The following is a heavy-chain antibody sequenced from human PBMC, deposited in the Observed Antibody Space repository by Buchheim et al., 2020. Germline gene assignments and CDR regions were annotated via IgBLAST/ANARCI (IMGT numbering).Heavy chain of an antibody. J-gene: IGHJ4*02. D-gene: IGHD3-10*01. CDR2: INPSGGST. Sequence: QVQLVQSGAEVKKPGASVKVSCKASGYTFTTYYIHWVRQAPGQGLEWMGIINPSGGSTTYAQKFQGRVTMTRDTSTSTAYLELSSLRSEDTAVYYCARAYIMIRGKSRYFDYWGQGTL. CDR3: ARAYIMIRGKSRYFDY. CDR1: GYTFTTYY. V-gene: IGHV1-46*01.